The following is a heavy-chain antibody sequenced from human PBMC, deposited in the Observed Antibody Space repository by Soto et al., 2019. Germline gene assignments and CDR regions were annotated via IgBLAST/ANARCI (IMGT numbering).Heavy chain of an antibody. CDR3: ARALRYFGWLLLGLFDY. Sequence: GGSLRLSCAASGFTFSSYWMHWVRQAPGKGLVWVSRINSDGSSTSYADSVKGRFTISRDNAKNTLYLQMNSLRAEDTAVYYCARALRYFGWLLLGLFDYWGQGTLVTVSS. CDR2: INSDGSST. J-gene: IGHJ4*02. CDR1: GFTFSSYW. V-gene: IGHV3-74*01. D-gene: IGHD3-9*01.